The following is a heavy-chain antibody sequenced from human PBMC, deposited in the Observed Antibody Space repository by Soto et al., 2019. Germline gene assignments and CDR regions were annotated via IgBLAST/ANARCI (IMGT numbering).Heavy chain of an antibody. Sequence: QITLKESGPTLVKPTQTLTLTCTFSGFSISTSGVGVGWIRQPPGKALEWLAVIYWDDDKRYSPSLKSRLTITKDTSKNQVVLTLNNVDTVDTATYYCTRGGWTTYYSPFFDYWGQGTLVTVSS. J-gene: IGHJ4*02. D-gene: IGHD3-10*01. CDR2: IYWDDDK. CDR3: TRGGWTTYYSPFFDY. V-gene: IGHV2-5*02. CDR1: GFSISTSGVG.